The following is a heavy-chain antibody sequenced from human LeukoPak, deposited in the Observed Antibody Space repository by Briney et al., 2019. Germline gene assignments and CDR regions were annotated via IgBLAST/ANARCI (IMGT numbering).Heavy chain of an antibody. V-gene: IGHV4-31*03. D-gene: IGHD3-22*01. J-gene: IGHJ6*02. CDR2: IYYSGST. CDR1: GGSISSGGYY. Sequence: SETLSLTCTVSGGSISSGGYYWSWIRQHPGKGLEWIGYIYYSGSTYYNPSLKSRVTISVDTSKNQFPLKLSSVTAADTAVYYCARRAALYDSSGTQYYYYYGMDVWGQGTTVTVSS. CDR3: ARRAALYDSSGTQYYYYYGMDV.